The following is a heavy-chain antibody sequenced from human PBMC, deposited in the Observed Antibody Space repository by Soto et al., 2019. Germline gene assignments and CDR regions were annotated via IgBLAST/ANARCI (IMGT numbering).Heavy chain of an antibody. CDR2: INHSGST. V-gene: IGHV4-34*01. CDR3: ARGLIPRYNWRGIDY. J-gene: IGHJ4*02. D-gene: IGHD1-1*01. CDR1: GGSFSGYY. Sequence: TSETLSLTCAVYGGSFSGYYWSWIRQPPGKGLEWIGEINHSGSTNYNPSLKSRVTISVDTSKNQFSLKLSSVTAADTAVYYCARGLIPRYNWRGIDYWGQGTLVTVSS.